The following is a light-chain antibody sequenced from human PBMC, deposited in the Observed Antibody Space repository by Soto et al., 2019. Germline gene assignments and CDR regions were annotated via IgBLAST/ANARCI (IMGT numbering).Light chain of an antibody. V-gene: IGLV2-8*01. CDR1: SSDVGGYNY. J-gene: IGLJ3*02. CDR2: EVS. CDR3: SSYAGSNKEV. Sequence: QSALTQPPSASGSPGQSVTISCTGTSSDVGGYNYVSWYQQHPGKAPKLMIYEVSKRPSGVPDRFSGSKSCNTASLTVSGLQAEDEADYYCSSYAGSNKEVFGGGTKLTVL.